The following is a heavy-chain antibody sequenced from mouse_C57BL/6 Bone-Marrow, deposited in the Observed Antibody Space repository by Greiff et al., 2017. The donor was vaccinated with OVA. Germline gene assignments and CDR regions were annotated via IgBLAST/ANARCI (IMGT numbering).Heavy chain of an antibody. CDR2: ISGGGGNT. CDR3: ARDRADYYGSGPRWYFCV. Sequence: EVMLVESGGGLVKPGGSLKLSCAASGFTFSSYTMSWVRQTPEKRLEWVATISGGGGNTYYPDSVKGRFTISRDNAKNTLYLQMRSLRSEDTALYYCARDRADYYGSGPRWYFCVWGTGTTVTVSS. CDR1: GFTFSSYT. V-gene: IGHV5-9*01. J-gene: IGHJ1*03. D-gene: IGHD1-1*01.